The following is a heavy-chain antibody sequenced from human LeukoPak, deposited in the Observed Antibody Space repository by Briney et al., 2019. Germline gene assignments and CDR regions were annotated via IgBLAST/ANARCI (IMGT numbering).Heavy chain of an antibody. Sequence: GGSLRLSCAASGFTFSSHAMSWVRQAPGKGLEWVAVISYDGSNKYYADSVKGRFTISRDNSKNTQYLQMNSLRAEDTAVYYCAKPYYYDSSGYFQHWGQGTLVTVSS. CDR2: ISYDGSNK. J-gene: IGHJ1*01. CDR1: GFTFSSHA. CDR3: AKPYYYDSSGYFQH. D-gene: IGHD3-22*01. V-gene: IGHV3-30*18.